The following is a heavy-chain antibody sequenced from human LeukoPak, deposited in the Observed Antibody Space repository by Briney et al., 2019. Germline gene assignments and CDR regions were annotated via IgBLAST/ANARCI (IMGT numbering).Heavy chain of an antibody. Sequence: GGSLRLSCAASGFTFSSYWMSWVRQAPGKWLEWVANIKQDGSEKYYVDSVEGRFTVSRDNTKNSLYLQMNSLRAEDTAVYYCTMIEWERWRGWGQGALVTVSS. CDR1: GFTFSSYW. CDR2: IKQDGSEK. V-gene: IGHV3-7*01. CDR3: TMIEWERWRG. J-gene: IGHJ4*02. D-gene: IGHD1-26*01.